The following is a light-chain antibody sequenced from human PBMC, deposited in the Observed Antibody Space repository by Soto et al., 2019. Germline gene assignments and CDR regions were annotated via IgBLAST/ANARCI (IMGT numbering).Light chain of an antibody. CDR2: AAS. Sequence: DIQMTQSPSSLSAAVGDRVTITCRASQDLSNYLSWFQQKPGKAPKSLIYAASNLQSGVPSKFSGSRSGTDFMLTISSLQTEDFATYYCQQYHTFPLTFGGGTKVDIK. J-gene: IGKJ4*01. CDR3: QQYHTFPLT. V-gene: IGKV1-16*02. CDR1: QDLSNY.